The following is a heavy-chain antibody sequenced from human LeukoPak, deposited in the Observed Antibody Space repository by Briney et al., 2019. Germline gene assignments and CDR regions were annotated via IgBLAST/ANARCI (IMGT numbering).Heavy chain of an antibody. CDR2: ISAYNGNT. Sequence: GASVKVSCKASGYTFTSYGISWVRQAPGQGLEWMGWISAYNGNTNDAQKLQGRVTMTTDTSTSTAYMELRSLRSDDTAVYYCARDRENYSDFWSGDYYYMDVWGKGTTVTVSS. CDR3: ARDRENYSDFWSGDYYYMDV. J-gene: IGHJ6*03. D-gene: IGHD3-3*01. V-gene: IGHV1-18*01. CDR1: GYTFTSYG.